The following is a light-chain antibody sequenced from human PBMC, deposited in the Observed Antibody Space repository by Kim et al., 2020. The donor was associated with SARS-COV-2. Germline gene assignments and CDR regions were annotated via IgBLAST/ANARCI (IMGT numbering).Light chain of an antibody. CDR3: QQYNNWHT. Sequence: EIVMTQSPATLSVSPGERATLSCRASQSVSSNLAWYQQKPGQAPRLLIYGASTRATGIPARFSGSGSGTEFTLTISSLQSEDFAVYYWQQYNNWHTFGGGTKVDIK. CDR1: QSVSSN. CDR2: GAS. J-gene: IGKJ4*01. V-gene: IGKV3-15*01.